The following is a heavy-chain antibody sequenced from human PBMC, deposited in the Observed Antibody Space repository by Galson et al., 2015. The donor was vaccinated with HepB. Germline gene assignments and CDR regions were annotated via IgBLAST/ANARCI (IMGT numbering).Heavy chain of an antibody. CDR1: GFTLSSYA. CDR2: MSGNTGDT. Sequence: SLRLSCAASGFTLSSYAMGWVRQAPGKGLEYVSAMSGNTGDTYYADSVKGRFTISRDNSKNTLYLQMNSLRAEDTAVYYCAKRGPGYCSSTTCYKSFDYWGQGTQVTVSS. J-gene: IGHJ4*02. CDR3: AKRGPGYCSSTTCYKSFDY. D-gene: IGHD2-2*02. V-gene: IGHV3-23*01.